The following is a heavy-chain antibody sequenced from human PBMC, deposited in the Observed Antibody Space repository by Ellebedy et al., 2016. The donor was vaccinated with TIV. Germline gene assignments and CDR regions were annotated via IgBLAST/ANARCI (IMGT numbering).Heavy chain of an antibody. D-gene: IGHD3-22*01. CDR3: TTGRAWFPTPDYYYYYGMDV. J-gene: IGHJ6*02. CDR2: IKSKTDGGTT. Sequence: PGGSLRLSCAASGFTFSNAWMNWVRQAPGKGLEWVGRIKSKTDGGTTDYAAPVKGRFTISRDDSKNTLYLQMNSLKTEDTAVYYCTTGRAWFPTPDYYYYYGMDVWGQGTTVTVSS. V-gene: IGHV3-15*07. CDR1: GFTFSNAW.